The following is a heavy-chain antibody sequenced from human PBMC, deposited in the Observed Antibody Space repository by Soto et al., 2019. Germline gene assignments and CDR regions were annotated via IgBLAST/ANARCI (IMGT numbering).Heavy chain of an antibody. J-gene: IGHJ6*02. CDR1: GGSVSSGNYY. D-gene: IGHD1-1*01. CDR3: ARQSPGGYPYYYGMDV. V-gene: IGHV4-61*01. Sequence: KPSETLSLICTVSGGSVSSGNYYWSWIRQPPGKGLEWIGYIYYSGSTNYNPSLRSRVTISVDTSKNQFSLKLRSVTAADTAVYYCARQSPGGYPYYYGMDVWGRGTTVTVSS. CDR2: IYYSGST.